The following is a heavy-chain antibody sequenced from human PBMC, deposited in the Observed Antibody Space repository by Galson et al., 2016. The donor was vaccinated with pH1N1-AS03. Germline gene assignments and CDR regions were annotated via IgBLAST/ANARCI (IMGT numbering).Heavy chain of an antibody. Sequence: SLRLSCAASGFTFTNHWMHWVRQAPGKGLEWVSSISRSSSYISYADSVKGRFTISRDNAENSLYLQMNSLRAEDTAVYYCTRGPAGTFDYWGQGTLVTVSS. J-gene: IGHJ4*02. CDR3: TRGPAGTFDY. D-gene: IGHD6-13*01. V-gene: IGHV3-21*01. CDR1: GFTFTNHW. CDR2: ISRSSSYI.